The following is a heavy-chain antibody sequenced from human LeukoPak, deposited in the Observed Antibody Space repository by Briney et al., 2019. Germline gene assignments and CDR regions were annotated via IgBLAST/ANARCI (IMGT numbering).Heavy chain of an antibody. Sequence: ASVKVSCKASGYSFTSYGISWVRQAPGQGLEWMGWISAYNGATNHAHKFQGRVTMTTDTPTTTAYMELRSLRADDTAVYYCAKGGPTGSNYFDFWGQGTLVTVSS. CDR1: GYSFTSYG. D-gene: IGHD1-26*01. CDR2: ISAYNGAT. J-gene: IGHJ4*02. V-gene: IGHV1-18*01. CDR3: AKGGPTGSNYFDF.